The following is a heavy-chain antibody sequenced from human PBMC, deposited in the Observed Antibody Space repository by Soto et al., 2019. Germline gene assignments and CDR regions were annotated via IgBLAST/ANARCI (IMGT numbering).Heavy chain of an antibody. CDR3: ARGVEQWLVPIGWFDP. CDR2: IYYSGST. J-gene: IGHJ5*02. Sequence: QVQLQESGPGLVKPSQTLSLTCTVSGGSISSGGYYWSWIRQHPGKGLEWIGYIYYSGSTYYNPSLKSRVTISVDTSKNQFSLKLSSVTAADTAVYYCARGVEQWLVPIGWFDPGGQGTLVTVSS. D-gene: IGHD6-19*01. CDR1: GGSISSGGYY. V-gene: IGHV4-31*03.